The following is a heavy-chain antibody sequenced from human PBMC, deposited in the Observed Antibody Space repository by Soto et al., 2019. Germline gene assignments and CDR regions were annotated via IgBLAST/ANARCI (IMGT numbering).Heavy chain of an antibody. Sequence: SETLSLTCTVSGDSSIRFYWSWIRQPPGKGLEWLGYISYSGSTNYSPALRSRVTISADTSKNQFSLKLNAVTAADTAVYYCARDDSTGGFDFWGQGALVTVSS. CDR2: ISYSGST. V-gene: IGHV4-59*01. J-gene: IGHJ4*02. D-gene: IGHD6-19*01. CDR1: GDSSIRFY. CDR3: ARDDSTGGFDF.